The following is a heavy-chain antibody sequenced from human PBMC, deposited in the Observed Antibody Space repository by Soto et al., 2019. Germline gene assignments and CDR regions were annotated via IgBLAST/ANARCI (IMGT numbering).Heavy chain of an antibody. Sequence: QVQLVEFGGGVVQPGGSLSLSCAASGFRFSGHGMHWVRQAPGKGLEWVTFIGFDGTKKDYIDSVKGRFTVSRDNSRNTLFLQMNSLTAEHTAVYFCARSAGTASDTQVRIDSWGQGILVTVSS. D-gene: IGHD1-7*01. CDR2: IGFDGTKK. V-gene: IGHV3-30*19. J-gene: IGHJ4*02. CDR1: GFRFSGHG. CDR3: ARSAGTASDTQVRIDS.